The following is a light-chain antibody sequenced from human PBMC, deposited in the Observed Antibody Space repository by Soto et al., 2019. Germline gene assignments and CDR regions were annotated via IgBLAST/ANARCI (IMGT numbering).Light chain of an antibody. J-gene: IGLJ1*01. CDR2: EVS. Sequence: QSVLTQPASVSGSPGQSITISCTGTSSDVGGYDYVSWYQHHPGKAPKLTIYEVSHRPSGVSNRFSGSKSGNTASLTISGLQAEDEADYYRSSYTTTNTYVFGTGTKLTVL. V-gene: IGLV2-14*01. CDR1: SSDVGGYDY. CDR3: SSYTTTNTYV.